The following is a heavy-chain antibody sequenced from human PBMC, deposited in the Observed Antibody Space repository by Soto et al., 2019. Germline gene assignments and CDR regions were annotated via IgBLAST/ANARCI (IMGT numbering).Heavy chain of an antibody. CDR3: ARQGDGSGTYNWFDP. Sequence: SETLSLTCTVSGGSISSSSYYWGWIRQPPGKGLEWIGSIYYSGITYYNPSLKSRVTISVDTSKNQFSLKLSSVTAADTALYYCARQGDGSGTYNWFDPWGQGTLVTSPQ. V-gene: IGHV4-39*01. J-gene: IGHJ5*02. CDR2: IYYSGIT. D-gene: IGHD3-10*01. CDR1: GGSISSSSYY.